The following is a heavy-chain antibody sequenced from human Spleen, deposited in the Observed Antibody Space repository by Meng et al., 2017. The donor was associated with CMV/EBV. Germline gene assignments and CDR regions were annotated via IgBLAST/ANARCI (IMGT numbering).Heavy chain of an antibody. Sequence: ASVKVSCKASGYTFTTYSITWVRQAPGQGLEWMGWISPYNGNTNYAQKLQGRVTMTTDTSTSTAYMELRSLRSEDTAVYYCARGDLQRECWFDPWGQGALVTVSS. D-gene: IGHD3-10*01. V-gene: IGHV1-18*01. J-gene: IGHJ5*02. CDR3: ARGDLQRECWFDP. CDR2: ISPYNGNT. CDR1: GYTFTTYS.